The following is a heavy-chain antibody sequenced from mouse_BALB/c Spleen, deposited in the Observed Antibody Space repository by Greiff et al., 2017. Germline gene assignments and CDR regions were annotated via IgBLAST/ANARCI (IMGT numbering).Heavy chain of an antibody. Sequence: QVQLQQSGPELVKPGASVKISCKASGYAFSSSWMNWVKQRPGQGLEWIGRIYPGDGDTNYNGKFKGKATLTADKSSSTAYMQLSSLTSVDSAVYFCARLTTPGFAYWGQGTLVTVSA. J-gene: IGHJ3*01. V-gene: IGHV1-82*01. CDR1: GYAFSSSW. D-gene: IGHD1-1*01. CDR2: IYPGDGDT. CDR3: ARLTTPGFAY.